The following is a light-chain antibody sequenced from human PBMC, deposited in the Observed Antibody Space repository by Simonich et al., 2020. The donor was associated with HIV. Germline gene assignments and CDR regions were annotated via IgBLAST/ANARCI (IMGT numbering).Light chain of an antibody. CDR3: QSYDISSWV. CDR1: SGSLASNY. Sequence: NFMLTQPHSVSESPGKTVTISCTRSSGSLASNYVQWYQQRPGSSPTTVIYDDNQRPSGVPVRFSGSIDSSSNSASLTISGLKTEDEADYYCQSYDISSWVFGGGTKLTVL. V-gene: IGLV6-57*01. CDR2: DDN. J-gene: IGLJ3*02.